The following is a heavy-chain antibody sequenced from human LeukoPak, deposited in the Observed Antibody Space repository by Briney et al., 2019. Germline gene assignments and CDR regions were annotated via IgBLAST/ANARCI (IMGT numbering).Heavy chain of an antibody. Sequence: SETLSLTCTVSGGSISSSSYSWGWIRQPPGRGLEWIGSIYYSGSTYYNPSLKSRVTISVDTSKSQFSLKLSSVTAADTAVYYCARDGRFNYYGSGTPKYYYGMDVWGQGTTVTVSS. D-gene: IGHD3-10*01. V-gene: IGHV4-39*07. CDR3: ARDGRFNYYGSGTPKYYYGMDV. CDR2: IYYSGST. J-gene: IGHJ6*02. CDR1: GGSISSSSYS.